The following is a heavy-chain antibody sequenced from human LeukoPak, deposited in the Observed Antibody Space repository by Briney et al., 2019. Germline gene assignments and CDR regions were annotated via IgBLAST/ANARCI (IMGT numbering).Heavy chain of an antibody. V-gene: IGHV3-7*01. CDR2: IKQDGSEK. CDR3: ARDHTRRARVGL. D-gene: IGHD1-26*01. Sequence: GGSLRLSCAASGFTFSDYYMSWIRQAPGKGLEWVANIKQDGSEKYYVDSVKGRFTISRDNAKNSLYLQMNSLRAEDTAVYYCARDHTRRARVGLWGQGTLVTVSS. J-gene: IGHJ4*02. CDR1: GFTFSDYY.